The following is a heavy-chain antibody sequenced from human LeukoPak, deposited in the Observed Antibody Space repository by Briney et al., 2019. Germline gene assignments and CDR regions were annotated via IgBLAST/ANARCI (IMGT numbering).Heavy chain of an antibody. V-gene: IGHV3-30*18. CDR3: AKAESPINRYNWNDKRRPYGMDV. CDR2: ISYDGSNK. D-gene: IGHD1-20*01. CDR1: GFTFSSYG. Sequence: GGSLRLSCAASGFTFSSYGMHWVRQAPGKGLEWVAVISYDGSNKYYADSVKGRFTISRDNSKNTLYPQMNSLRAEDTAVYYCAKAESPINRYNWNDKRRPYGMDVWGQGTTVTVSS. J-gene: IGHJ6*02.